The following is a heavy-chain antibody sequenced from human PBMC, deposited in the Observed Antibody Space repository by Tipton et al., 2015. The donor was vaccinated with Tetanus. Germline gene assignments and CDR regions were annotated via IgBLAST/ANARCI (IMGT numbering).Heavy chain of an antibody. CDR2: ISDSGTAGDSTT. V-gene: IGHV3-23*01. D-gene: IGHD3-3*01. Sequence: SLRLSCAASGFIFTNYAISWIRQAPGKRLERVSAISDSGTAGDSTTYYADSVKGRFTVSRDNSKNTLYLQMNSLRAEDTAVYYCAKELERPHSLFDYWGQGTLVTVSS. CDR1: GFIFTNYA. J-gene: IGHJ4*02. CDR3: AKELERPHSLFDY.